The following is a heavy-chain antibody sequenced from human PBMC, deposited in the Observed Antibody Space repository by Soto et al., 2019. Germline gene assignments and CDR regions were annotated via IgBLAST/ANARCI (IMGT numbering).Heavy chain of an antibody. D-gene: IGHD1-26*01. Sequence: SETLSLTCSVSGADINTYSWTWIRQPAGKGLEWIGRIYTSASINYNPSLKGRVTLSVDTSTNQVSLRLASVTAADTAIYYCARDREAGYNFSYGMDVWGQGTTVTVS. CDR2: IYTSASI. J-gene: IGHJ6*02. CDR1: GADINTYS. V-gene: IGHV4-4*07. CDR3: ARDREAGYNFSYGMDV.